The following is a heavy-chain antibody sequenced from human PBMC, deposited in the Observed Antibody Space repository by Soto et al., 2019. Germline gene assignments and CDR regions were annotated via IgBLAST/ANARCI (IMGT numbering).Heavy chain of an antibody. D-gene: IGHD6-6*01. CDR2: IIPIFGTA. Sequence: SVKVSCKASGGTFSSYAISWVRQAPGQGLEWMGGIIPIFGTANYAQKFQGRVTITADKSTSTAYMELSSLRSEDTAVYYCARTYSRSSWERFDYWGQGTLVTVSS. CDR1: GGTFSSYA. V-gene: IGHV1-69*06. CDR3: ARTYSRSSWERFDY. J-gene: IGHJ4*02.